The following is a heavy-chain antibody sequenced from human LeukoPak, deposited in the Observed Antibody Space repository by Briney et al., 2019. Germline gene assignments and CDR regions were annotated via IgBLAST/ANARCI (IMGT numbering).Heavy chain of an antibody. J-gene: IGHJ6*03. CDR2: IYHSGST. V-gene: IGHV4-30-2*01. CDR3: ARSDRYYYYMDV. CDR1: GGSISSGGYY. Sequence: SQTLSLTCTVSGGSISSGGYYWSWIRQPPGKGLEWIGYIYHSGSTYYNPSPKSRATISVDRSKNQFSLKLSSVTAADTAVYYCARSDRYYYYMDVWGKGTTVTVSS.